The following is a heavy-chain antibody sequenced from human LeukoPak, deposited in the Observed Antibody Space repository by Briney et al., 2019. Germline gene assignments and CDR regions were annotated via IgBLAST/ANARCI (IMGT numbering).Heavy chain of an antibody. D-gene: IGHD2-8*01. CDR3: ARVMGRYCTNGVCYTNLYYYMDV. CDR1: GGSISSYY. Sequence: SETLSLTCTVSGGSISSYYWSWIRQPPGKGLEWIGYIYYSGSTNYNPSLKSRVTISVDTSKNQFSLKLSSVTAADTAVYYCARVMGRYCTNGVCYTNLYYYMDVWGKGTTVTVSS. V-gene: IGHV4-59*01. CDR2: IYYSGST. J-gene: IGHJ6*03.